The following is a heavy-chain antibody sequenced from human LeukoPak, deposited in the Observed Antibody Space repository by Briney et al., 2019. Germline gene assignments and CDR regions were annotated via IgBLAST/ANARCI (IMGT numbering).Heavy chain of an antibody. D-gene: IGHD1-1*01. Sequence: ASVKVSCKASGYTFTGYQMHWVRQAPGQGLEWMGWIFPNSGGTNYAQKFQGRVTVTRDTSISTASMELNRLTSDDTAVYYCARVWGPTATFDYWGQGTLVTVSS. J-gene: IGHJ4*02. CDR1: GYTFTGYQ. CDR3: ARVWGPTATFDY. V-gene: IGHV1-2*02. CDR2: IFPNSGGT.